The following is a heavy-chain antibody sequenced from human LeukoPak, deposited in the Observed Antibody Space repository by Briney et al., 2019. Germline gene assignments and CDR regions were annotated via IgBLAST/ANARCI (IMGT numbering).Heavy chain of an antibody. CDR1: GGSFSGYY. D-gene: IGHD3-3*01. J-gene: IGHJ5*02. Sequence: PSETLSLTCAVYGGSFSGYYWSWIRQPPGKGLEWIGEINHSGSTNYKPSLKSRVTISVDTSKNQFSLKLSSVTAADTAVYYCARAGDFWSGKNWFDPWGQGTLVTVSS. V-gene: IGHV4-34*01. CDR3: ARAGDFWSGKNWFDP. CDR2: INHSGST.